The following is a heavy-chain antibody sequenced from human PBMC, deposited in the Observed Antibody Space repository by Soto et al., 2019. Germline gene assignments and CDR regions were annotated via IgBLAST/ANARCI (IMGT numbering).Heavy chain of an antibody. CDR3: ARSSGSYRPLDY. Sequence: EVQLVESGGGLVQPGGSLRLSCAASGFTFSDHYMDWVRQAPGKGLEWVGRSRNKGNSYTTEYAASVKGRFIISRDESKNSLYLQMNSLQIEDTAVYYCARSSGSYRPLDYWGQGTLVTVSS. CDR2: SRNKGNSYTT. J-gene: IGHJ4*02. D-gene: IGHD1-26*01. CDR1: GFTFSDHY. V-gene: IGHV3-72*01.